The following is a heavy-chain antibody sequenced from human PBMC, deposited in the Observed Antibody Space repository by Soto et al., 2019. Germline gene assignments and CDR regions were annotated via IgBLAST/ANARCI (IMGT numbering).Heavy chain of an antibody. CDR3: ARVLPKYCSGGSCYSDYFDY. Sequence: VKVSCKASGYTFTSYGISWVRQAPGQGLEWMGWISAYNGNTNYAQRLQGRVTMTTDTSTSTAYMELRSLRSDDTAVYYCARVLPKYCSGGSCYSDYFDYWGQGTLVTVSS. CDR1: GYTFTSYG. J-gene: IGHJ4*02. D-gene: IGHD2-15*01. V-gene: IGHV1-18*01. CDR2: ISAYNGNT.